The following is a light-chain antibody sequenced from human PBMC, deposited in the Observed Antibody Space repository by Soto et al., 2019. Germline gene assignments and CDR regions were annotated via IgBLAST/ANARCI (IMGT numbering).Light chain of an antibody. CDR2: GAS. Sequence: EIVMTQSPATLSVSPGERDTLSCRASQSVSSNLAWYQQKPGQAPRLLIYGASTRATGIPARFSGSGSGTEFTLTISSLQSEDFAVYYCQQYNNWPLTFGLGTEVEIK. V-gene: IGKV3-15*01. J-gene: IGKJ1*01. CDR3: QQYNNWPLT. CDR1: QSVSSN.